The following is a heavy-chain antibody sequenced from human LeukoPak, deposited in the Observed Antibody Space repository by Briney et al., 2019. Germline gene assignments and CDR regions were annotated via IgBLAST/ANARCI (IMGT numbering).Heavy chain of an antibody. J-gene: IGHJ4*02. CDR1: GGSITSSGHY. V-gene: IGHV4-39*01. Sequence: SETLSLTCTVSGGSITSSGHYWGWVRQPPGKGLEWIGSIYYSGSTYYTPSLKSRVTISVDTSKNQFSLKLSSVSAADTAVYYCARLISLRYYDYWGQGTLLPSP. CDR2: IYYSGST. CDR3: ARLISLRYYDY. D-gene: IGHD3-9*01.